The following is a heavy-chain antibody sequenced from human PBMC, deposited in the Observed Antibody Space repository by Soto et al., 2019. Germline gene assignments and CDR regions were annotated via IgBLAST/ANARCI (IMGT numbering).Heavy chain of an antibody. V-gene: IGHV1-2*02. Sequence: GASVKVSCKASGYTFTGYYMHWVRQAPGQGLEWMGWINPNSGGTNYAQEFQGRVTMTRDTSISTAYMELSRLRSDDTAVYYCARERWLQPFDYWGLGTLVTVSS. CDR3: ARERWLQPFDY. CDR2: INPNSGGT. D-gene: IGHD5-12*01. J-gene: IGHJ4*02. CDR1: GYTFTGYY.